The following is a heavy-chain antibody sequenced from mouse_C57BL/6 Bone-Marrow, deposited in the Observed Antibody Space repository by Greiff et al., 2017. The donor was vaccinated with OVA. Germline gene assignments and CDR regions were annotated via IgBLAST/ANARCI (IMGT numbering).Heavy chain of an antibody. V-gene: IGHV1-18*01. CDR2: INPNNGGT. CDR1: GYTFTDYN. J-gene: IGHJ3*01. Sequence: DVQLQESGPELVKPGASVKIPCKASGYTFTDYNMDWVKQSHGKSLEWIGDINPNNGGTIYNQKFKGKATLTVDKSSSTAYMELRSLTSEDTAVYYCAREPSHYYGSSYWFAYWGQGTLVTVSA. D-gene: IGHD1-1*01. CDR3: AREPSHYYGSSYWFAY.